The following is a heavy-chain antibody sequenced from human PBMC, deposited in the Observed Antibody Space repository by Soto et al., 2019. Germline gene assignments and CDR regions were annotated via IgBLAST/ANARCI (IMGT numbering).Heavy chain of an antibody. CDR2: IYYSGST. D-gene: IGHD6-13*01. V-gene: IGHV4-59*08. CDR1: GGSISSYY. J-gene: IGHJ4*02. CDR3: AGYSSSWYQLYYFDY. Sequence: SETLSLTCTVSGGSISSYYWSWIRQPPGKGLEWIGYIYYSGSTNYNPSLKSRVTISVDTSKNQFSLKLSSVTAADTAVYYCAGYSSSWYQLYYFDYWGQGTLVTVSS.